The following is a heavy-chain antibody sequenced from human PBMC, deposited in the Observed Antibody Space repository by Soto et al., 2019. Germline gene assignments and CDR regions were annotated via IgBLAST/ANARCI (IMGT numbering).Heavy chain of an antibody. CDR3: AKLAGSCSISRCYGHYAMDV. V-gene: IGHV4-39*01. CDR2: IYTSGTT. J-gene: IGHJ6*02. D-gene: IGHD2-2*01. CDR1: GGSISSSRYT. Sequence: SETLSFTCTVFGGSISSSRYTWGGTRQHSGKGLDLIWSIYTSGTTYYNSSLKYRVTIYVETSKNQCSLILRSVIAADRAVYYCAKLAGSCSISRCYGHYAMDVWGQGTTVTVSS.